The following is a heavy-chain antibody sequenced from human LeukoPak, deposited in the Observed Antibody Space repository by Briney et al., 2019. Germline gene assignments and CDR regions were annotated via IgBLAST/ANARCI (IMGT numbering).Heavy chain of an antibody. CDR2: INPNSGGT. J-gene: IGHJ4*02. CDR3: ARDGGRLRFLEWLFVFDY. CDR1: GYTFTSYD. V-gene: IGHV1-2*02. D-gene: IGHD3-3*01. Sequence: GASVKVSCKASGYTFTSYDINWVRQAPGQGLEWMGWINPNSGGTNYAQKFQGRVTMTRDTSISTAYMELSRLRSDDTAVYYCARDGGRLRFLEWLFVFDYWGQGTLVTVSS.